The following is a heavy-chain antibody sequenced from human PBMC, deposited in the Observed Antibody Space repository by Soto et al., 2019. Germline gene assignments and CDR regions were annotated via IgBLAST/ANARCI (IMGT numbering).Heavy chain of an antibody. CDR3: ALNYYDSSGYYYDY. V-gene: IGHV3-23*01. D-gene: IGHD3-22*01. Sequence: GGSLRLSCAASGFTFSSYAMSWVRQAPGKGLEWVSAISGSGGSTYYADSVKGRFTISRDNSKNTLYLQMNSLRAEDTAVYYCALNYYDSSGYYYDYWGQGTLVTVSS. J-gene: IGHJ4*02. CDR2: ISGSGGST. CDR1: GFTFSSYA.